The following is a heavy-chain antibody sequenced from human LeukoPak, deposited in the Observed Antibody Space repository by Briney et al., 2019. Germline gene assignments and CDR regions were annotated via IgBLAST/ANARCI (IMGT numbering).Heavy chain of an antibody. CDR1: GFTLSSYG. J-gene: IGHJ4*02. CDR3: ATRSRALDY. V-gene: IGHV3-33*01. CDR2: IWYDGSNK. Sequence: PGRSLRLSCAASGFTLSSYGMHWVRQAPGKGLEWVAVIWYDGSNKYYADSVKGRFTISRDNSKNTLYLQMNGLRAEDTAVYYCATRSRALDYWGQGTLVTVSS.